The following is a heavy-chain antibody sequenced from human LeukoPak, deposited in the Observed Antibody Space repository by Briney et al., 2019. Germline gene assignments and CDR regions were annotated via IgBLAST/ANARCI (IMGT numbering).Heavy chain of an antibody. V-gene: IGHV4-59*08. CDR3: ARQPCQTAAFEI. Sequence: PSETLSLTCAVSGGSYSSNCWNWIRQPPGKGLEWIGYIYYSGNTNYNPSFKSRVTISVDTSNNQFSLKLSSVTAADTAVYYCARQPCQTAAFEIWGQGTMVTVSS. CDR2: IYYSGNT. J-gene: IGHJ3*02. D-gene: IGHD5-18*01. CDR1: GGSYSSNC.